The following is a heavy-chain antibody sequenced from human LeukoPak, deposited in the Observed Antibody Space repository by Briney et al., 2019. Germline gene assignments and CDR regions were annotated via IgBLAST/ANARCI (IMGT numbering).Heavy chain of an antibody. V-gene: IGHV3-9*01. CDR1: GFTFDDHA. CDR2: ISWYSGNI. J-gene: IGHJ6*02. D-gene: IGHD2-21*01. CDR3: SKEVVRQAFYYAMDG. Sequence: GGSLRLSCVASGFTFDDHAMHWVRQAPGKGLEWVSSISWYSGNIGYADSVKGRFSISRDNAKNTLYLEMNSLITDDTALYFWSKEVVRQAFYYAMDGLGLGATGAGSS.